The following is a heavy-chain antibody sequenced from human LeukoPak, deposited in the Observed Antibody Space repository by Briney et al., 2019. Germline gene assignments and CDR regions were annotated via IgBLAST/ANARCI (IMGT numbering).Heavy chain of an antibody. D-gene: IGHD3-22*01. Sequence: GASVKVSCKASGYTFTSYGISWVRQAPGQGLEWMGWISAYNGNTNYAQKLQGRVTMTTDTSTSTAYMELRSLRSDDTAVYSCARDEWAGYYDSSGYADGMDVWGQGTTVTVSS. CDR2: ISAYNGNT. J-gene: IGHJ6*02. V-gene: IGHV1-18*01. CDR3: ARDEWAGYYDSSGYADGMDV. CDR1: GYTFTSYG.